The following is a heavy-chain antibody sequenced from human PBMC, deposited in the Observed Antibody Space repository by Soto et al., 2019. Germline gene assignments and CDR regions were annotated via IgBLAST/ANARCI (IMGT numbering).Heavy chain of an antibody. CDR3: ARHFGNYGDWAFDF. V-gene: IGHV4-39*01. CDR1: GGSISDSSHY. J-gene: IGHJ4*02. Sequence: QVLLQESGPGLVKPSETLSLTCTVSGGSISDSSHYWAWIRQPPGKGLEWIATINYSGRTSYNPALRSRVTISVDTSRDQFSLNLNSVTAADTAVYYCARHFGNYGDWAFDFWGQGTLVTVSS. D-gene: IGHD4-17*01. CDR2: INYSGRT.